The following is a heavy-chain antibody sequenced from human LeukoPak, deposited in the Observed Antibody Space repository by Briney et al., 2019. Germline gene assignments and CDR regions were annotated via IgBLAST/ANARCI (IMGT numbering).Heavy chain of an antibody. Sequence: GGSLRLSCAASGFTFSSYSMNWVRQAPGKGLEWVSSISSSSYIYYADSVKGRFTISRDNAKNSLYLQMNSLRAEDTAVYYCAKGTVRSCSGPSCYPLDSWGQGTLVTVSS. CDR1: GFTFSSYS. CDR2: ISSSSYI. V-gene: IGHV3-21*01. J-gene: IGHJ4*02. D-gene: IGHD2-15*01. CDR3: AKGTVRSCSGPSCYPLDS.